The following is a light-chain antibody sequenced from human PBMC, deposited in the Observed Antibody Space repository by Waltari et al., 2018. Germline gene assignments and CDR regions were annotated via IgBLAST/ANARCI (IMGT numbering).Light chain of an antibody. CDR3: QKHSSAPLT. CDR2: AAS. V-gene: IGKV1-27*01. J-gene: IGKJ4*01. Sequence: DIQMTQSPSSLSASVGDRVTITCRASQGISNHLAWYQQKPGKVPKLLIYAASTLQAGVPSRFSGSGTGTDFTLTISSLQPEDFATYYCQKHSSAPLTFGGGTKVELK. CDR1: QGISNH.